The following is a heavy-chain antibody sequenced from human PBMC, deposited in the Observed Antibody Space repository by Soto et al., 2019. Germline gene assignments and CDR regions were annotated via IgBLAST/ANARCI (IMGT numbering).Heavy chain of an antibody. CDR2: IIPILGIA. Sequence: SVKVSCKASGGTFSSYTISWVRQAPGQGLEWMGRIIPILGIANYAQKFQGRVTITADKSTSTAYMELRSLRSDDTAVYYCARPSTPESHCSGGSCYGSIDYWGQGTLVTVSS. J-gene: IGHJ4*02. CDR1: GGTFSSYT. D-gene: IGHD2-15*01. V-gene: IGHV1-69*02. CDR3: ARPSTPESHCSGGSCYGSIDY.